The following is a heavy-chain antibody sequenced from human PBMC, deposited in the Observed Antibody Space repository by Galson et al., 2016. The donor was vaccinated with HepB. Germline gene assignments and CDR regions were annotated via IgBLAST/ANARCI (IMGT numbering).Heavy chain of an antibody. Sequence: SLRLSCAASGFTFSSYAMHWVRQAPGKGPEWVAGISDDGSKKYYADSVQGRFTISRDNSKNTLYLQMNSLRVEDTAMYYCARESARTFYYDSSGYPWAFDIWGQGTMVTVSS. CDR2: ISDDGSKK. CDR1: GFTFSSYA. CDR3: ARESARTFYYDSSGYPWAFDI. D-gene: IGHD3-22*01. V-gene: IGHV3-30-3*01. J-gene: IGHJ3*02.